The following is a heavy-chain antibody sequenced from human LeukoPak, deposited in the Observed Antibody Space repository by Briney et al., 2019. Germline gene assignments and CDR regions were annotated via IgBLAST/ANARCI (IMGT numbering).Heavy chain of an antibody. V-gene: IGHV4-59*01. CDR1: GGSISSYY. Sequence: PSETLSLTCTVSGGSISSYYWSWIRQTPGKGLEWIGYIYYSGSTNYNPSLKSRVTISVDTSKNQFSLKLSSVTAADTAVYYCAREKGDYDSSGYYYDGAPRVIDYWGQGTLVTVSS. CDR2: IYYSGST. CDR3: AREKGDYDSSGYYYDGAPRVIDY. D-gene: IGHD3-22*01. J-gene: IGHJ4*02.